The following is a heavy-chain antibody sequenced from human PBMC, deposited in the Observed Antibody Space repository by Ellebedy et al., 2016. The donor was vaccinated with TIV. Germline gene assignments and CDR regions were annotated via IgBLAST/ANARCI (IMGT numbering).Heavy chain of an antibody. CDR3: AREPNGWYHFHF. V-gene: IGHV1-46*01. CDR1: GFTFISFY. J-gene: IGHJ4*02. D-gene: IGHD6-19*01. CDR2: INPGGDST. Sequence: AASVKVSCKASGFTFISFYMHWMRQAPGQGLAWMGIINPGGDSTTYAQKFQGRVTMTRDTSTSTVYMELSSLRSDETAVYYCAREPNGWYHFHFWGQGTLVTVSS.